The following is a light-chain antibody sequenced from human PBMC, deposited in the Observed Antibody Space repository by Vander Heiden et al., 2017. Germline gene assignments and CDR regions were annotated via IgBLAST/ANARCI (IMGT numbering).Light chain of an antibody. CDR3: QQVYCYLVYT. CDR2: DAS. CDR1: QGISSA. Sequence: AIQLTQSPSSLSASVGDRVTITCRASQGISSALAWYQQKPGKAPKLLIYDASSLESGVPSRFSGSASGTDFTLTISSLQPEDFATYYCQQVYCYLVYTFGQGTKLELK. J-gene: IGKJ2*01. V-gene: IGKV1-13*02.